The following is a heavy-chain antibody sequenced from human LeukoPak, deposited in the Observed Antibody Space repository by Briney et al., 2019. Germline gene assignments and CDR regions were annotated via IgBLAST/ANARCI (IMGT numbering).Heavy chain of an antibody. J-gene: IGHJ4*02. D-gene: IGHD2/OR15-2a*01. CDR2: IQYDGSYK. CDR3: AKTSDQLLYSKFDF. V-gene: IGHV3-30*02. Sequence: GGSLRLSCSTSGFTFSFYGMHWVRQAPGKGLEWEAFIQYDGSYKFYADSVQGRFSISRDNSKNTLFLQMNSLRAEDTAIYYCAKTSDQLLYSKFDFWGQGTLVTVSS. CDR1: GFTFSFYG.